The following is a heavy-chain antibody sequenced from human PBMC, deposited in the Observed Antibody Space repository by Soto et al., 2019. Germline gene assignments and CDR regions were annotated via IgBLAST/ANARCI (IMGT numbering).Heavy chain of an antibody. Sequence: SETLSLTCIVSGGSISSYYWSWIRQPPGKGLEWIGYIYYSGSTNYNPSLKSRVTISVDTSKNQFSLKLSSVTAADTAVYYCAREGAVAMVRGVPLWYYGMDVWGQGTTVTVSS. CDR3: AREGAVAMVRGVPLWYYGMDV. V-gene: IGHV4-59*01. CDR1: GGSISSYY. CDR2: IYYSGST. J-gene: IGHJ6*02. D-gene: IGHD3-10*01.